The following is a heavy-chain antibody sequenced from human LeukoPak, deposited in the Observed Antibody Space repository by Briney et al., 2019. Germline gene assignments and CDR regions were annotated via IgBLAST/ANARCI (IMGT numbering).Heavy chain of an antibody. CDR1: GFTFNNYA. CDR2: ISGSGSGT. V-gene: IGHV3-23*01. D-gene: IGHD2-2*01. CDR3: EKARSAVVGSKEGIDY. J-gene: IGHJ4*02. Sequence: SGGSLRLSCAASGFTFNNYAMNWVRQAPGKGLEWVSAISGSGSGTYYADAVKGRFTISRDNSKNTLYLQMNSLRAEDTAVYYCEKARSAVVGSKEGIDYWGQGTLVAVSS.